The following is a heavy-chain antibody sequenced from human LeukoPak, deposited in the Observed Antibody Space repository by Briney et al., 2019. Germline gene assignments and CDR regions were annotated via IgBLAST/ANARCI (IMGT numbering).Heavy chain of an antibody. CDR2: IYYSGST. CDR1: GGSISSSSYY. J-gene: IGHJ6*03. CDR3: ARHVSAAADVAYYYYYMDV. Sequence: SETLSLTCTVSGGSISSSSYYWGWIRQPPGKGLEWIGSIYYSGSTYYNPSLKSRVTISVDTSKNQFSLKLSSVTAADTAVYYCARHVSAAADVAYYYYYMDVWGKGTTVTISS. V-gene: IGHV4-39*01. D-gene: IGHD6-13*01.